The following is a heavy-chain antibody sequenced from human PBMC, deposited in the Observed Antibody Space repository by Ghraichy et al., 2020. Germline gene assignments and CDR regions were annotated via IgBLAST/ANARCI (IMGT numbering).Heavy chain of an antibody. J-gene: IGHJ6*02. CDR3: ARDMGPDTEDGMDV. CDR1: GFTFSSYA. D-gene: IGHD5-18*01. V-gene: IGHV3-30-3*01. Sequence: SLRLSCAASGFTFSSYAMHWVRQAPGKGLEWVAVISYDGSNKYYADSVKGRFTISRDNSKNTLYLQMNSLRAEDTAVYYCARDMGPDTEDGMDVWGQGTTVTVSS. CDR2: ISYDGSNK.